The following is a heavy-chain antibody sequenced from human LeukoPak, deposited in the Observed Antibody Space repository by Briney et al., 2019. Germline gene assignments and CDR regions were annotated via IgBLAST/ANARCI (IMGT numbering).Heavy chain of an antibody. V-gene: IGHV4-59*08. CDR3: ARHGTITMIAGWYFDL. J-gene: IGHJ2*01. CDR1: GGSISSYY. CDR2: IYYSGST. D-gene: IGHD3-22*01. Sequence: PSETLSLTCTVSGGSISSYYWSWIRQPLGKGLEGIGYIYYSGSTNSNPSLKSRVTISVDTSKNQFSLKLSSVTAADTAVYYCARHGTITMIAGWYFDLWGRGTLVTVSS.